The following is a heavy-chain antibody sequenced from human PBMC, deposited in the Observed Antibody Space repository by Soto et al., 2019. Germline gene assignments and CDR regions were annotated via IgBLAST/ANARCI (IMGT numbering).Heavy chain of an antibody. D-gene: IGHD1-7*01. CDR3: ARDLRITGTRHRWFDP. Sequence: PSQTLSLTCAISGDSVSSNSAAWNWIRPSPSRGLEWLGRTYYRSKWYNDYAVSVKSRITINPDTSKNQFSLQLSSVTPEDTAVYYCARDLRITGTRHRWFDPWGQGTLVTVSS. V-gene: IGHV6-1*01. CDR1: GDSVSSNSAA. J-gene: IGHJ5*02. CDR2: TYYRSKWYN.